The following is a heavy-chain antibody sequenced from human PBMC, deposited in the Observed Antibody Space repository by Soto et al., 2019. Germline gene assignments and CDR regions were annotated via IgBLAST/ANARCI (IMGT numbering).Heavy chain of an antibody. CDR1: GFTFSSYS. J-gene: IGHJ5*02. D-gene: IGHD3-10*01. V-gene: IGHV3-21*01. Sequence: GGSLRLSCAASGFTFSSYSMNWVRQAPGKGLEWVSSIGSSSSYIYYADSVKGRFTISRDNAKNSLYLQMNSLRAEDTAVYYCARDAKKSTPMVRGVIFRFDPWGQGTLVNVSS. CDR2: IGSSSSYI. CDR3: ARDAKKSTPMVRGVIFRFDP.